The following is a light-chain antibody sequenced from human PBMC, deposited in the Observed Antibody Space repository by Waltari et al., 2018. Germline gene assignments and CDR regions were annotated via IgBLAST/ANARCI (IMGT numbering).Light chain of an antibody. V-gene: IGKV3-20*01. CDR1: QRVSSSY. J-gene: IGKJ2*01. CDR3: LQYVTSPFT. Sequence: EIVLPQSPGTLSLSPGDRATLSCRASQRVSSSYLAWHQQKPGRAPRLLIYGASSRATGIPDRFSDSGSGTDFTLTISRLEPEDFAVYYCLQYVTSPFTFGQGTKLEIK. CDR2: GAS.